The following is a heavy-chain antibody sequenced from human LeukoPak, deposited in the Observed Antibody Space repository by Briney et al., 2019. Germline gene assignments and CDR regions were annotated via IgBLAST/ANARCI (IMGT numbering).Heavy chain of an antibody. Sequence: SETLSLTCAVSGGSVSDSNWWTWVRQPPGKGLEWIAEIYHSGSTNYNPSLKSRVTISVDKAKNQFSLNLCSLTAADTAVYYCARSGDYRFDPWGQGALVTVSS. CDR2: IYHSGST. D-gene: IGHD7-27*01. J-gene: IGHJ5*02. V-gene: IGHV4-4*02. CDR3: ARSGDYRFDP. CDR1: GGSVSDSNW.